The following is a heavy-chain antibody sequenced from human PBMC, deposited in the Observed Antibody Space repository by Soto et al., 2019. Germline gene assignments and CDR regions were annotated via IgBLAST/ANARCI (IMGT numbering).Heavy chain of an antibody. D-gene: IGHD1-20*01. V-gene: IGHV3-7*01. CDR1: GFTFSSYW. CDR3: ASDLITGYFDY. CDR2: IKQDGSEK. J-gene: IGHJ4*02. Sequence: GESLKISCAASGFTFSSYWMSWVRQAPGKGLEWVANIKQDGSEKYYVDSVKGRFTISRDNAKNSLYLQMNSLRAEDTAVYYCASDLITGYFDYWGQGTLVTVSS.